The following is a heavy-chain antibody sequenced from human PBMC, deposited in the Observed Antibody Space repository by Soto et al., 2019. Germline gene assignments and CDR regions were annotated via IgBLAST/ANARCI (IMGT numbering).Heavy chain of an antibody. CDR3: XXXXXXXXXXXXLWDAFDI. Sequence: EVQLVESGGGLVQPGGSLRLSCAASGFTFSSYDMHWVRQATGKGLEWVSAIGTAGDTYYPGSVKGRFTISRENAKNSLYLQXXXXXAGDTAVXXXXXXXXXXXXXXXLWDAFDIWGQGTMVTVSS. CDR2: IGTAGDT. V-gene: IGHV3-13*01. D-gene: IGHD2-21*01. J-gene: IGHJ3*02. CDR1: GFTFSSYD.